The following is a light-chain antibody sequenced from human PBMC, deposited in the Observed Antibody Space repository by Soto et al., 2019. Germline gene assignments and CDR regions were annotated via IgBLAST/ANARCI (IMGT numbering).Light chain of an antibody. J-gene: IGLJ1*01. CDR2: GNS. CDR1: SANIGAGYD. Sequence: QSVLTQPPSVSAAPGQRVTISCTVSSANIGAGYDVHWYQQLPGTAPKLLIYGNSNRPSGVPDRFSGSKSGTSASLAITGLKAEDEADYYCQSYASSLSGYVFGSGTKLTVL. V-gene: IGLV1-40*01. CDR3: QSYASSLSGYV.